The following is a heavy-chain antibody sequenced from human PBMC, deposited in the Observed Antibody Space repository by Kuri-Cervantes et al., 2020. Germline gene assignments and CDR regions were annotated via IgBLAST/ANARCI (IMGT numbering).Heavy chain of an antibody. CDR3: AKGQIYGSGMNWFDP. Sequence: GESLKISCAASGFTVSSNYMSWVRQAPGKGLEWVSVIYSGGSTYYADSVKGRFTISRDNSKSTLYLQMNSLRAEDTAVYYCAKGQIYGSGMNWFDPWSQGTLVTVSS. CDR2: IYSGGST. CDR1: GFTVSSNY. V-gene: IGHV3-53*01. D-gene: IGHD3-10*01. J-gene: IGHJ5*02.